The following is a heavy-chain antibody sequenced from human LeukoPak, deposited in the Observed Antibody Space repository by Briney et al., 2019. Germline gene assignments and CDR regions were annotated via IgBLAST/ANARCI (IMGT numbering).Heavy chain of an antibody. CDR1: GFTFSSYS. J-gene: IGHJ4*02. V-gene: IGHV3-21*01. D-gene: IGHD3-16*01. CDR2: ISSSSSYI. CDR3: ASEGVDY. Sequence: KSGGSLRLSCAASGFTFSSYSMNWVRQAPGKGLEWVSSISSSSSYIYYADSVKGRFTISRDNAKNSLNLQMNSLRAEDTAVYYCASEGVDYWGQGTLVTVSS.